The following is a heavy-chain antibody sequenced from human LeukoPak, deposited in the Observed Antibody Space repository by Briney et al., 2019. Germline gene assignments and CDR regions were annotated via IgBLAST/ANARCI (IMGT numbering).Heavy chain of an antibody. D-gene: IGHD1-1*01. CDR2: IKSKTDGGTT. J-gene: IGHJ4*02. CDR3: TTSMGGKFRWGPDY. V-gene: IGHV3-15*01. Sequence: PGGSLRLSWAASGFTFSNAWMSWVRQAPGKGLGWVGRIKSKTDGGTTDYAAPVKGRFTISRDDSKNTLYLQMNSLKTEDTAVYYCTTSMGGKFRWGPDYWGQGTLVTVSS. CDR1: GFTFSNAW.